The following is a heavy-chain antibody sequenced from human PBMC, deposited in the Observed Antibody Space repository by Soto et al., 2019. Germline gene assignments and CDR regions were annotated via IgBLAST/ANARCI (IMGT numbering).Heavy chain of an antibody. Sequence: QVQLVQSGAEVKKPGSSVKVSGKASGGTLSGYAISWVRQALGQGLGWRGGIIPIFGTANYAQKFQGRVTITADESTSTAYMELSSLRSEDTAVYYCARLLHGYSPVFDYWGQGTLVTVSS. D-gene: IGHD5-18*01. CDR3: ARLLHGYSPVFDY. CDR1: GGTLSGYA. V-gene: IGHV1-69*12. CDR2: IIPIFGTA. J-gene: IGHJ4*02.